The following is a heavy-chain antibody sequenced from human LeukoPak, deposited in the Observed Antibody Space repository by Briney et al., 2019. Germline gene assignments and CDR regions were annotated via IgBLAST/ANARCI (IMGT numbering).Heavy chain of an antibody. CDR3: AKVSSIRVGYSDYYYYMDI. J-gene: IGHJ6*03. CDR2: ISYDGSNK. CDR1: GFTFSSYG. D-gene: IGHD3-16*02. Sequence: GGSLRLSCAASGFTFSSYGMHWVRQAPGKGLEWVAVISYDGSNKYYADSVKGRFTISRDNSKNTLFLQMNSLRPEDSAVHYCAKVSSIRVGYSDYYYYMDIWGKGTTVTVSS. V-gene: IGHV3-30*18.